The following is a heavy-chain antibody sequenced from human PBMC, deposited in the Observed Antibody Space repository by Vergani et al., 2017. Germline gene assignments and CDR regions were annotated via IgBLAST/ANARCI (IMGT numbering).Heavy chain of an antibody. D-gene: IGHD6-6*01. CDR2: IIPIFGTA. J-gene: IGHJ6*02. V-gene: IGHV1-69*18. Sequence: QVQLVQSGAEVKKPGSSVKVSCKASGGTFSSYAISWVRQAPGQGLEWMGRIIPIFGTANYAQKFQGRVTITADESTSTAYMELSSLRSDDTAVYYCARASTHHNCIAALCFGMDVWGQGTTVTVSS. CDR3: ARASTHHNCIAALCFGMDV. CDR1: GGTFSSYA.